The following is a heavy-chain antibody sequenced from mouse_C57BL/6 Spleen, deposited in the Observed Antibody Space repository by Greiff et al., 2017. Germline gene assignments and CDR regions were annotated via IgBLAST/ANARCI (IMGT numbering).Heavy chain of an antibody. CDR2: INPNNGGT. V-gene: IGHV1-22*01. Sequence: VQLQQSGPELVKPGASVKMSCKASGYTFTDYNMHWVKQSHGKSLEWIGYINPNNGGTSYNQKFKGKATLTVNKSSSTAYMELRSLTSEDSAVYYCARFGYSNALSMDYWGQGTSVTVSS. J-gene: IGHJ4*01. CDR3: ARFGYSNALSMDY. CDR1: GYTFTDYN. D-gene: IGHD2-5*01.